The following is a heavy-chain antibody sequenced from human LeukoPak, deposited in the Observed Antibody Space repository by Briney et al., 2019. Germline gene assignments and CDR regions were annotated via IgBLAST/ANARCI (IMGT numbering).Heavy chain of an antibody. CDR3: ARTVVKDFWSGYSYYYYYMDV. Sequence: PSQTLSLTCTVSGGSINSGGFFWSWIRQHPGKGLEWIGYIYYTGNTHHNPSLKSRVAISIDTSENQFSLKLSSVNAADTAVYYCARTVVKDFWSGYSYYYYYMDVWGKGTTVTVSS. CDR2: IYYTGNT. J-gene: IGHJ6*03. CDR1: GGSINSGGFF. D-gene: IGHD3-3*01. V-gene: IGHV4-31*03.